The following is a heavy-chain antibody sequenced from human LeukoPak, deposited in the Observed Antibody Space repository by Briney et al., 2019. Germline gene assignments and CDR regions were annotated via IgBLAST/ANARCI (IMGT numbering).Heavy chain of an antibody. CDR2: ISAYNGNT. J-gene: IGHJ4*02. V-gene: IGHV1-18*01. CDR1: GYTFTSYG. CDR3: ARDLGIAVAGTSGY. Sequence: GASVKVSCKASGYTFTSYGISWVRQAPGQGLEWMGWISAYNGNTNYAQKLQGRVTMTTDTSTSTAYMELRSLRSDDTAVYYCARDLGIAVAGTSGYWGQGTLVIVSS. D-gene: IGHD6-19*01.